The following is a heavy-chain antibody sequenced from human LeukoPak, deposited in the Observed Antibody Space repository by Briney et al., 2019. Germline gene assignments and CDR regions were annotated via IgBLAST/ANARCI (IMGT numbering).Heavy chain of an antibody. V-gene: IGHV3-20*04. J-gene: IGHJ6*02. CDR2: ISWNGGST. CDR1: GFTFDDYG. CDR3: ARDSPDIVVVVAAPTYYYYGMDV. D-gene: IGHD2-15*01. Sequence: TGGSLRLSCAASGFTFDDYGMSWVRQAPGKGLEWVSGISWNGGSTGYADSVKGRFTISRDNAKTSLYLQMNSLRAEDTALYYCARDSPDIVVVVAAPTYYYYGMDVWGQGTTVTVSS.